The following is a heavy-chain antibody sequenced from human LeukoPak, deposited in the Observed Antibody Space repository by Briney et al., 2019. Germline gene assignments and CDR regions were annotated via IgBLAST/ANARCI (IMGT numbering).Heavy chain of an antibody. CDR1: GGSFSGYY. J-gene: IGHJ4*02. CDR2: INHSGST. CDR3: ARGGQLVYFDY. V-gene: IGHV4-34*01. D-gene: IGHD6-6*01. Sequence: SETLSLTCAVSGGSFSGYYWSWIRQPPGKGLEWIGEINHSGSTNYNPSLKSRVTISVDTSKNQFSLKLSSVTAADTAVYYCARGGQLVYFDYWGQGTLVTVSS.